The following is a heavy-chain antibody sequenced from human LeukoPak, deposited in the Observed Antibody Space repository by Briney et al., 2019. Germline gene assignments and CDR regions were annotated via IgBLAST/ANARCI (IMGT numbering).Heavy chain of an antibody. CDR2: ISSTSSTI. D-gene: IGHD6-13*01. V-gene: IGHV3-48*01. Sequence: GGSLRLSCAASGFTFSSYSMNWVRQAPGKGLEWVSYISSTSSTIYYADSVKGRFTISRDNAKNSLYLQMNSLRAEDTAVYYCVRPLSSNSYPGFDYWGQGTLVTVSS. CDR1: GFTFSSYS. J-gene: IGHJ4*02. CDR3: VRPLSSNSYPGFDY.